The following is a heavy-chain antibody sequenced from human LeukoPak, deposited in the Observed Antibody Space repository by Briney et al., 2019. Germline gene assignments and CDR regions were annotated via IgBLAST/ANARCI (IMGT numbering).Heavy chain of an antibody. Sequence: PGGSLRLSCAASGFTFSNYAMSWVRQAPGKGLEWVSAISGSGDRTYYADSVKGRFTISRDNSKNTLYLQMNSLRAEDTAGYYCAKDYSGSYYALDYWGQGTLVTVSS. J-gene: IGHJ4*02. V-gene: IGHV3-23*01. CDR2: ISGSGDRT. CDR3: AKDYSGSYYALDY. CDR1: GFTFSNYA. D-gene: IGHD1-26*01.